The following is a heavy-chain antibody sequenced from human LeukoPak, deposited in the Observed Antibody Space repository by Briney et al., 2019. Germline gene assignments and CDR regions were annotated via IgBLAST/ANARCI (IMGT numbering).Heavy chain of an antibody. V-gene: IGHV3-74*01. CDR1: GFTFSTYW. D-gene: IGHD3-10*01. CDR3: AKGSGSYNYYYYYYMDV. Sequence: PGESLRLSCAASGFTFSTYWMHWVRQAPGKGLVWVSRISSDGSRTSYANSVKGRFTISRDNAKNTLYLQMNSLRAEDTAVYYCAKGSGSYNYYYYYYMDVWGKGTTVTISS. CDR2: ISSDGSRT. J-gene: IGHJ6*03.